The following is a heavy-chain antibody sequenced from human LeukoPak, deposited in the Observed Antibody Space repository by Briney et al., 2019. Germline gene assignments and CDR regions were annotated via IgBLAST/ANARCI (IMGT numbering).Heavy chain of an antibody. D-gene: IGHD2-21*01. CDR2: ISGSGGST. J-gene: IGHJ4*02. CDR1: GFTFSSYA. CDR3: AKPLIGGYSDDSTDFDY. Sequence: TGGSLRLSCAASGFTFSSYAMSGVRQAPGKGLEWVSAISGSGGSTYYADSVKGRFTISRDNSKNTLYLQMNSLRAEDTAVYYCAKPLIGGYSDDSTDFDYWGQGTLVTVSS. V-gene: IGHV3-23*01.